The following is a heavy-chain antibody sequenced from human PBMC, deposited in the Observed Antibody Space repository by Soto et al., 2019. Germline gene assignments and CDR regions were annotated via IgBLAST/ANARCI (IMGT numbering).Heavy chain of an antibody. J-gene: IGHJ5*02. D-gene: IGHD1-26*01. Sequence: GASVKVSCKASGYTFINYYMHWVRQAPGQGFEWMGRISPKSGGSNYAQKFQGRVSMTWDTSLKTAYLELSSLMSEDTAVYHCAKNQGVELVPLATVDWFDPWGQGSVVTVSS. CDR3: AKNQGVELVPLATVDWFDP. CDR2: ISPKSGGS. V-gene: IGHV1-2*02. CDR1: GYTFINYY.